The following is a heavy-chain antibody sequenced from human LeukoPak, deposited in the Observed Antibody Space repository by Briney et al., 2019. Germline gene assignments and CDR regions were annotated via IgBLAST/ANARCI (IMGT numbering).Heavy chain of an antibody. J-gene: IGHJ6*02. Sequence: SETLSLTCAVYGGSFSGYYWSWIRQPPGKGLEWIGEINHSGSTNYNPPLKSRVTISVDTSKNQFSLKLSSVTAADTAVYYCASRRDGYNPYYYGMDVWGQGTTVTVSS. CDR3: ASRRDGYNPYYYGMDV. D-gene: IGHD5-24*01. CDR1: GGSFSGYY. V-gene: IGHV4-34*01. CDR2: INHSGST.